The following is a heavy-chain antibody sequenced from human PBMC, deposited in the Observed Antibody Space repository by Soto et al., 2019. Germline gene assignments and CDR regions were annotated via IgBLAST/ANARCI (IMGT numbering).Heavy chain of an antibody. V-gene: IGHV3-9*01. Sequence: GGSLRLSCAASGFTFDDYAMHWVRQAPGKGLEWVSGISWNSGSIGYADSVKGRFTISRDNAKNSLYLQMNSLRAEDTALYYCAKVASAYYYYMDVWGKETTVTVSS. CDR3: AKVASAYYYYMDV. CDR1: GFTFDDYA. CDR2: ISWNSGSI. J-gene: IGHJ6*03. D-gene: IGHD3-10*01.